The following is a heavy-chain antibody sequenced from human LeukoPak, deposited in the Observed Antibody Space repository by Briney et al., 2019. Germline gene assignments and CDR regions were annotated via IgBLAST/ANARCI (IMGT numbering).Heavy chain of an antibody. Sequence: SETLSLTCAVYGGSFSGYYWSWIRQPPGKGLEWIGEINHSGSTNYNPSLESRVTISVDTSKNQFSLKLSSVTAADTAVYYCARAGYSYGYDGMDVWGQGTTVTVSS. J-gene: IGHJ6*02. CDR2: INHSGST. D-gene: IGHD5-18*01. V-gene: IGHV4-34*01. CDR1: GGSFSGYY. CDR3: ARAGYSYGYDGMDV.